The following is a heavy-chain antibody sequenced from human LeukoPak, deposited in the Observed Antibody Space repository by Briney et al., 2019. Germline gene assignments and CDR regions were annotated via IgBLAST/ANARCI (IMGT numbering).Heavy chain of an antibody. D-gene: IGHD2-21*02. J-gene: IGHJ5*02. CDR2: IIPIFGTA. CDR3: AGSYCGGDCYSNMINWFDP. CDR1: GGTFSSYA. V-gene: IGHV1-69*06. Sequence: SVKVSCKASGGTFSSYAISWVRQAPGQGLEWMGGIIPIFGTANYAQKFQGRVTITADKSTSTAYMELSSLRSEDTAVYYCAGSYCGGDCYSNMINWFDPWGQGTLVTVSS.